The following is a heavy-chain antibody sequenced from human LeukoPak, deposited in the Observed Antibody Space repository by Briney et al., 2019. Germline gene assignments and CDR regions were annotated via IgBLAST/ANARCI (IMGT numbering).Heavy chain of an antibody. Sequence: PSETLSLACTVSGGSISTSSYYWGWIRQPPGKGLEWIGSISESGITYYNPSLKSRVIISVDTPKKHFSLKLSSVTAADTAVYYCARHCTGDICAAYYFYYYMDVWGKGTTVTVSS. CDR1: GGSISTSSYY. D-gene: IGHD2-8*02. V-gene: IGHV4-39*02. J-gene: IGHJ6*03. CDR2: ISESGIT. CDR3: ARHCTGDICAAYYFYYYMDV.